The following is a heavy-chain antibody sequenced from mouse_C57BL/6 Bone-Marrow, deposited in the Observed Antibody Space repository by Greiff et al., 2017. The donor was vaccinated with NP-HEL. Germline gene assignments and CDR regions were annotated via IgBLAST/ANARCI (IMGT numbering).Heavy chain of an antibody. CDR2: INPSSGYT. D-gene: IGHD2-2*01. CDR3: AREGGYHGDFDY. V-gene: IGHV1-4*01. J-gene: IGHJ2*01. CDR1: GYTFTSYT. Sequence: QVQLKESGAELARPGASVKMSCKASGYTFTSYTMHWVNQRPGQGLEWIGYINPSSGYTKYNQKFKDKATLTADKSSSTAYMQLSSLTSEDSAVYYCAREGGYHGDFDYWGQGTTLTVSS.